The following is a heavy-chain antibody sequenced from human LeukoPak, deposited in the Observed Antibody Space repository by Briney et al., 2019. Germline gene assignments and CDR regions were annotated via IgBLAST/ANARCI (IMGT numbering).Heavy chain of an antibody. Sequence: ASVKVSCKASGYTFTGYYMHWVRQAPGQGLEWMGWINPNSGGTNYAQKFQGRVTMTEDTSTDTAYMELSSLRSEDTAVYYCTRDHRGYCSSTSCYAPYYYYYGMDVWGQGTTVTVSS. V-gene: IGHV1-2*02. CDR1: GYTFTGYY. CDR2: INPNSGGT. D-gene: IGHD2-2*01. J-gene: IGHJ6*02. CDR3: TRDHRGYCSSTSCYAPYYYYYGMDV.